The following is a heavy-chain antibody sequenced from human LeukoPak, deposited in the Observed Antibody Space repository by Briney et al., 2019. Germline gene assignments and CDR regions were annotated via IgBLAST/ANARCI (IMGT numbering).Heavy chain of an antibody. CDR3: AREEYYGSGSYSFDY. CDR2: IYYSGST. J-gene: IGHJ4*02. CDR1: GGSISSYY. Sequence: PSETLSLTCTVSGGSISSYYWSWIRQPPGKGLEWIGSIYYSGSTYYNPSLKSRVTISVDTSKNQFSLKLSSVTAADTAVYYCAREEYYGSGSYSFDYWGQGTLVTVSS. V-gene: IGHV4-39*07. D-gene: IGHD3-10*01.